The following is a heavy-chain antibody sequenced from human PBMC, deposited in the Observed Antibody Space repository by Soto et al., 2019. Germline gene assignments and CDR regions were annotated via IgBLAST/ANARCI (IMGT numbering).Heavy chain of an antibody. J-gene: IGHJ2*01. D-gene: IGHD3-22*01. CDR1: GYTLTELS. CDR3: ATDFGGYYDSSGYPADHWYFDL. Sequence: ASVKVSCKVSGYTLTELSMHWVRQAPGKGLEWMGGFDPEDGETIYAQKFQGRVTMTEDTSTDTAYMELSSLRSEDTAVYYCATDFGGYYDSSGYPADHWYFDLWGRGTLVTVS. CDR2: FDPEDGET. V-gene: IGHV1-24*01.